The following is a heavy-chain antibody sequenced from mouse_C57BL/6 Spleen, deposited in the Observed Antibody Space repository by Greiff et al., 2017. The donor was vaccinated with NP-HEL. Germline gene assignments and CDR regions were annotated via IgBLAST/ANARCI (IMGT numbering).Heavy chain of an antibody. CDR2: ISSGSSTL. CDR1: GFTFSDYG. CDR3: ARDYYGSIDY. J-gene: IGHJ2*01. Sequence: EVKLMESGGGLVKPGGSLKLSCAASGFTFSDYGLHWVRQAPEKGLEWVAYISSGSSTLYYADTVKGRFTISRDNAKNTLFLQMTSLRSEDTAMYYCARDYYGSIDYWGQGTTLTVSS. V-gene: IGHV5-17*01. D-gene: IGHD1-1*01.